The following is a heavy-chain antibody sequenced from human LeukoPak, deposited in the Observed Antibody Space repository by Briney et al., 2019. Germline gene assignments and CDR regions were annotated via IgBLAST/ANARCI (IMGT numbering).Heavy chain of an antibody. CDR2: ISAYNGNT. D-gene: IGHD3-10*01. J-gene: IGHJ4*02. CDR1: GHTFSSYA. V-gene: IGHV1-18*01. Sequence: GASVKVSCKASGHTFSSYAISWVRQAPGQGLEWMGWISAYNGNTNYAQKLQGRVTMTTDTSTSTAYMELRSLRSDDTAVYYCARTESTRFDYWGQGTLVTVSS. CDR3: ARTESTRFDY.